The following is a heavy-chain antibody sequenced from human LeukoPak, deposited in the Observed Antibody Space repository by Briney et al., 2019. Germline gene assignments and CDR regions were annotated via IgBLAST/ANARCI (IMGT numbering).Heavy chain of an antibody. V-gene: IGHV4-34*01. CDR2: INHSGST. CDR3: ERGGGYVWGSYRTLGY. D-gene: IGHD3-16*02. J-gene: IGHJ4*02. Sequence: PSQTLSLTYAVYGGSFTGYYWSWIRQHPGKGLEWIGEINHSGSTNYNPSLKSRVTISVDTSKNQFSLKLSSVTAADTAVYYCERGGGYVWGSYRTLGYWGQGTLVTVSS. CDR1: GGSFTGYY.